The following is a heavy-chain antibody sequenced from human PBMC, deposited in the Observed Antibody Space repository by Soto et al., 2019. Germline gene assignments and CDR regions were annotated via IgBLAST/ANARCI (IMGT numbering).Heavy chain of an antibody. CDR1: GNTFTNFG. Sequence: QGQLVQSGAAVKKPGASVKVSCTASGNTFTNFGVTWVRQAPGQGLGWMGWISAYTDDPNYAQKFKGRVTMTIDTSTSTAYLDLRSLTSDDTAVYYCARVIPGAEAWFDPWGQGTLVTVSS. D-gene: IGHD2-2*01. CDR3: ARVIPGAEAWFDP. V-gene: IGHV1-18*01. CDR2: ISAYTDDP. J-gene: IGHJ5*02.